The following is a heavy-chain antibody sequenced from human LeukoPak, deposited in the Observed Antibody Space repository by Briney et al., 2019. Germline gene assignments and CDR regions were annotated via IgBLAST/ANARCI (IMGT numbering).Heavy chain of an antibody. CDR2: INPSGGST. J-gene: IGHJ4*02. D-gene: IGHD6-13*01. Sequence: ASVKVSCKASGYTFTSYYIHWVRQAPGQGLEWMGIINPSGGSTTYAQKFRGRVTMTRDTSTSTVYMELSSLRSGDTAVYYCVSFVAAAGKEVDYWGQGTLVTVSS. CDR3: VSFVAAAGKEVDY. V-gene: IGHV1-46*01. CDR1: GYTFTSYY.